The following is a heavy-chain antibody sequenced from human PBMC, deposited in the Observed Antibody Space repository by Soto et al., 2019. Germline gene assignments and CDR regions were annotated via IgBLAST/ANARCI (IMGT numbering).Heavy chain of an antibody. D-gene: IGHD4-4*01. Sequence: QVQLVQSGAEVKKPGSSVKVSCKASGGTFSNYAISWVRQAPGQGLEWMGGIIPIFGTADYAQKFQGRVTITADESTSTAYMELSSLRSEVTAVYYCARDVGVYDYSPFDYWGQGTLVTVSS. J-gene: IGHJ4*02. CDR1: GGTFSNYA. CDR2: IIPIFGTA. V-gene: IGHV1-69*12. CDR3: ARDVGVYDYSPFDY.